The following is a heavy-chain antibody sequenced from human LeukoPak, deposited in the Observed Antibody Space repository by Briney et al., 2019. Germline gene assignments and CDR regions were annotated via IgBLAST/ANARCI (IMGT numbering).Heavy chain of an antibody. CDR1: GFTFSSYA. Sequence: GASLRLSCAASGFTFSSYAMSWVRQAPGKGLEWVSAISGSGGSTYYADSVKGRFTISRDNSKNTLYLQMNSLRAEDTAVYYCAKGLATYQGYGMDVWGQGTTVTVSS. D-gene: IGHD2-2*01. V-gene: IGHV3-23*01. J-gene: IGHJ6*02. CDR2: ISGSGGST. CDR3: AKGLATYQGYGMDV.